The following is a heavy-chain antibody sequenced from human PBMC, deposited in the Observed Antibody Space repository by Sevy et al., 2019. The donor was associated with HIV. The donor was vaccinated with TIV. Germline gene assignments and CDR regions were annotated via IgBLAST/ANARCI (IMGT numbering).Heavy chain of an antibody. CDR3: VKEGGGEGGDH. J-gene: IGHJ4*02. CDR2: IQYDGSNK. D-gene: IGHD2-21*01. V-gene: IGHV3-30*02. Sequence: GGSLRLSCAASGFSFSSYGMHWVRQAPGKGLEWMSYIQYDGSNKDYADSVKGRFTISRDNSKNTLYLQMNSLRVEDTDVFYSVKEGGGEGGDHWGQGTLVTVSS. CDR1: GFSFSSYG.